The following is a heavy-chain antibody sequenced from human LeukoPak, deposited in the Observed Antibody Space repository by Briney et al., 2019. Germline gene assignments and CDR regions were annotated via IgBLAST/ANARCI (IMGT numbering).Heavy chain of an antibody. V-gene: IGHV4-4*07. Sequence: SETLSLTCTVSGGSISNYYWSWIRQPAGKGLEWIGHIYTTGSTDYNPSLKSRVSMSVDTSKNQFSLNLYSLTAADTAVYYCAAITMLQGVIITDAFDIWGQGTMVTVSS. CDR2: IYTTGST. D-gene: IGHD3-10*01. J-gene: IGHJ3*02. CDR3: AAITMLQGVIITDAFDI. CDR1: GGSISNYY.